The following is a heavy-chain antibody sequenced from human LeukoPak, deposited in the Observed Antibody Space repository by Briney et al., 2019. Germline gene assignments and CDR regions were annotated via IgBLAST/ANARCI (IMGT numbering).Heavy chain of an antibody. CDR1: GFTFSTYS. V-gene: IGHV3-48*02. D-gene: IGHD3-10*01. Sequence: GGSLRLSCAASGFTFSTYSMNWVRQAPGKGLQWVSYISPGSSTIYYADSVKGRFTISRDNAKNSLYLQMNSLRDEDTAVYFCARDFYVGSGSYYIGYWGQGTLVTVSS. CDR3: ARDFYVGSGSYYIGY. CDR2: ISPGSSTI. J-gene: IGHJ4*02.